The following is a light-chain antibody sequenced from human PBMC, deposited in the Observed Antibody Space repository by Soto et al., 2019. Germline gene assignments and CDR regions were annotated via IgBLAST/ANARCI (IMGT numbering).Light chain of an antibody. V-gene: IGKV3-11*01. CDR2: DAS. J-gene: IGKJ4*01. CDR1: QSVSSY. CDR3: QQRSSWALT. Sequence: EIVLTQSPATLSLSPGEGATLSCRASQSVSSYLAWYQQKPGQAPRLLIYDASNRATGIPARFSGSGSGTDFTLTSSSLEPEDFAVYYCQQRSSWALTFGGGTKVEIK.